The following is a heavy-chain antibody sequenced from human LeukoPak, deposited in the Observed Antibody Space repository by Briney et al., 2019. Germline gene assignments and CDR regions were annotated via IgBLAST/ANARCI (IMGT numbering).Heavy chain of an antibody. CDR3: ARVSGAWLPNFDY. D-gene: IGHD3-22*01. CDR2: ISAYNGNT. V-gene: IGHV1-18*01. J-gene: IGHJ4*02. Sequence: ASAKVSCKASVYTFTSYGISWVRQAPGQELEWMGWISAYNGNTNYAQKLQGRVTMTTGTSTSTAYMELRSLRSDDTAVYYCARVSGAWLPNFDYWGQGTLVTVSS. CDR1: VYTFTSYG.